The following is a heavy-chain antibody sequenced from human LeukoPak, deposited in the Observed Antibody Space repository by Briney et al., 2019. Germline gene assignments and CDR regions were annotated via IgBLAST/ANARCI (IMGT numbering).Heavy chain of an antibody. CDR2: IIPILGIA. V-gene: IGHV1-69*04. CDR1: GGTFSSYA. D-gene: IGHD3-22*01. CDR3: ARGQDSSGPFDY. J-gene: IGHJ4*02. Sequence: ASVTVSCKASGGTFSSYAISWVRQAPGQGLEWMGRIIPILGIANYAQKFQGRVTITADKSTSTAYMELSSLRSEDTAVYYCARGQDSSGPFDYWGQGTLATVSS.